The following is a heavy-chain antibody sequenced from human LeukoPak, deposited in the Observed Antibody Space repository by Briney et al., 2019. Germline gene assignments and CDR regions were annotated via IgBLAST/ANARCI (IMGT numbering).Heavy chain of an antibody. CDR2: IYHSGST. CDR1: GFTFSSYS. CDR3: ARVKNWYFDL. J-gene: IGHJ2*01. V-gene: IGHV4-38-2*01. Sequence: GSLRLSCAASGFTFSSYSMNWVRQAPGKGLEWIGSIYHSGSTYYNPSLKSRVTISVDTSKNQFSLKLSSVTAADTAVYYCARVKNWYFDLWGRGTLVTVSS.